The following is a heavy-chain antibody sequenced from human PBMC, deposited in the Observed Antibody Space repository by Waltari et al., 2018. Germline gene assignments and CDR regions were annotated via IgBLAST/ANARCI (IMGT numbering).Heavy chain of an antibody. Sequence: QVQLVESGGGVVQPGRSLRLSCAASGFTFSSYGMHWVRQAPGQGLEWVAVISYDGSNKYYADSVKGRFTISRDNSKNTLYLQMNSLRAEDTAVYYCAKDGVRYDFWSGPPLNWFDPWGQGTLVTVSS. J-gene: IGHJ5*02. D-gene: IGHD3-3*01. V-gene: IGHV3-30*18. CDR3: AKDGVRYDFWSGPPLNWFDP. CDR1: GFTFSSYG. CDR2: ISYDGSNK.